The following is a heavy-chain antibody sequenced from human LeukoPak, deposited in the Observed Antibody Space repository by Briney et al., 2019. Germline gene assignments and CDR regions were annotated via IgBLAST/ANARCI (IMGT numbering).Heavy chain of an antibody. D-gene: IGHD6-19*01. CDR3: AREAVAGDFDY. Sequence: GGSLRLSCAASGFTFSSYAMHWVRQAPGKGLGWVAVISYDGSNKYYADSVKGRFTISRDNSKNTLYLQMNSPRAEDTAMYYCAREAVAGDFDYCGQGTLVTVSS. CDR1: GFTFSSYA. J-gene: IGHJ4*02. V-gene: IGHV3-30-3*01. CDR2: ISYDGSNK.